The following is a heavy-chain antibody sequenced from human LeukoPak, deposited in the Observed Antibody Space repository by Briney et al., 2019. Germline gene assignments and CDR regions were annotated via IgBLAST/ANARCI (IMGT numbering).Heavy chain of an antibody. CDR3: VRDGLHWDYDY. V-gene: IGHV1-2*02. CDR1: GYTFTANF. D-gene: IGHD1-7*01. CDR2: ISPTNGDT. Sequence: ASVKVSCKTSGYTFTANFIHWVRQAPGQGLEWMGWISPTNGDTRYAQKFQGRVAMARDTSITTGYMELSRLRSDDTAVYYCVRDGLHWDYDYWGQGTLVGVSS. J-gene: IGHJ4*02.